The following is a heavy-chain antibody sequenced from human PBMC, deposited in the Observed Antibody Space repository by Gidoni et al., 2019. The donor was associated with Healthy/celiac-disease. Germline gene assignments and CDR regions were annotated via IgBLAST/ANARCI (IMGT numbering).Heavy chain of an antibody. Sequence: QVTLTESGPTLVKPPQTLTLTCTFCGFSLSTSGMRGRWLRQPPGKAREWLARIAWDDDKFYSTSLKMRLTIAKDTSKNQVCRTMTNMDHVDTATYDCARGDCFDDWGQGTLVTVAS. J-gene: IGHJ4*02. V-gene: IGHV2-70*04. CDR3: ARGDCFDD. CDR1: GFSLSTSGMR. CDR2: IAWDDDK.